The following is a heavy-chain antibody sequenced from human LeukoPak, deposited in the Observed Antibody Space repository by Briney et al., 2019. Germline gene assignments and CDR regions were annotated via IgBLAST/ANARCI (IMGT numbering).Heavy chain of an antibody. J-gene: IGHJ4*02. CDR3: ARDRMVRGAGGDY. D-gene: IGHD3-10*01. V-gene: IGHV3-7*01. CDR1: GFTFSSYW. Sequence: GGSLRLSCAASGFTFSSYWMSGVRQAPGKGLEGVANIKQDGSEKYYVDSVKGRFTISRDNAKNSLYLQMNSLRAEDTAVYYCARDRMVRGAGGDYWGQGTLVTVSS. CDR2: IKQDGSEK.